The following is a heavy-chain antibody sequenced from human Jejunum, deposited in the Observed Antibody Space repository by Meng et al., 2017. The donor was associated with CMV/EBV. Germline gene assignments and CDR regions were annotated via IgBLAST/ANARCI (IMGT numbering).Heavy chain of an antibody. CDR2: MTASGGST. Sequence: LSCAASGFTFSSYARSWVRQAPGKGPEWVAGMTASGGSTYYAESVKGRFTISRDNSKSTLYLQMNSLRADDTAVYYCARAYSSWCYDYWGQGSLVTVSS. V-gene: IGHV3-23*01. J-gene: IGHJ4*02. CDR3: ARAYSSWCYDY. CDR1: GFTFSSYA. D-gene: IGHD6-19*01.